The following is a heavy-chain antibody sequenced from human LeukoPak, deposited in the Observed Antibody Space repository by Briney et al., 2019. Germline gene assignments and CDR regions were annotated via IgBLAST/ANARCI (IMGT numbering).Heavy chain of an antibody. CDR2: FDPEDGET. D-gene: IGHD6-19*01. Sequence: ASVKVSCKASGYTFTSYYMHWVRQAPGQGLEWMGGFDPEDGETIYAQKFQGRVTMTEDTSTDTAYMELSSLRSEDTAVYYCATVAGTRDDYWGQGTLVTVSS. CDR3: ATVAGTRDDY. CDR1: GYTFTSYY. V-gene: IGHV1-24*01. J-gene: IGHJ4*02.